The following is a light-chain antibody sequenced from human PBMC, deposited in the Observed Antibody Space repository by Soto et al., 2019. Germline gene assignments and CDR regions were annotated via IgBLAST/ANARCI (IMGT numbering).Light chain of an antibody. Sequence: EIVMTQSPATLSASPGERATLSCRASQSVSTNLAWYQQKPGRAPRLLIYDASTRATGIPARFSGSGSGTQVTLTISSLQSEDFAVYYCQQYNNWPPYTLGPGTKVDIK. J-gene: IGKJ2*01. CDR2: DAS. CDR3: QQYNNWPPYT. V-gene: IGKV3-15*01. CDR1: QSVSTN.